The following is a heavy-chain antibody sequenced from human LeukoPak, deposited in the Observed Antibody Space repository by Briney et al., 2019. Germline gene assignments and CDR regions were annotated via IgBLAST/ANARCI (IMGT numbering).Heavy chain of an antibody. CDR3: ARDLGSSWYYYFDY. CDR1: GFTFSSYG. Sequence: GRSLRLSCAASGFTFSSYGMHWVRQAPGKGLEWVAVIWYDGSNKYYADSVKGRFTISRDNSKNTLYLQMNSLRAEDTAVYYCARDLGSSWYYYFDYWGQGTLVTVSS. CDR2: IWYDGSNK. D-gene: IGHD6-13*01. V-gene: IGHV3-33*01. J-gene: IGHJ4*02.